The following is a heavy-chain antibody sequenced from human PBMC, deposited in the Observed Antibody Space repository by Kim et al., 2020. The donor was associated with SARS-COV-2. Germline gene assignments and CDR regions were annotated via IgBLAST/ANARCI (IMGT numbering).Heavy chain of an antibody. Sequence: GGSLRLSCAASGFTLRDYSMSWVRQAPGKGLEWVASITSPTLTYYADSLKGRFTISRDNAKNSLYLQMDSLGDDDTAMYYCAREGIVVDPNFDYWGQGTLVTVS. V-gene: IGHV3-21*01. CDR2: ITSPTLT. J-gene: IGHJ4*02. CDR1: GFTLRDYS. CDR3: AREGIVVDPNFDY. D-gene: IGHD2-15*01.